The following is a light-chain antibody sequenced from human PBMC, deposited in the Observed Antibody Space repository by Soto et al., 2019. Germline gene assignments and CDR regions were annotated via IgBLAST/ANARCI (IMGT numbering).Light chain of an antibody. V-gene: IGKV3-20*01. CDR2: GAS. CDR3: QQYGSSGT. J-gene: IGKJ1*01. Sequence: ELVMTQSPATLSVSPGERATLSCRASQSVSNNYLAWYQQKPGQAPRLLIYGASNRATGIPDRLSGSGSGTEFTLTISRLEPEDFAVDYCQQYGSSGTFGQGTKVDIK. CDR1: QSVSNNY.